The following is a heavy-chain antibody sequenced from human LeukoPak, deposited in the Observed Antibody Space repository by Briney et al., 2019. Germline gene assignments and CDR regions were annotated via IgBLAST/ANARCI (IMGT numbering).Heavy chain of an antibody. V-gene: IGHV4-34*01. CDR2: INHSGST. CDR3: ARQLVGSGYVDY. J-gene: IGHJ4*02. Sequence: SETLSLTCAVYVGSFSGYYWSWIRQPPGKGLEWIGEINHSGSTNYNPSLKSRVTISVDTSKNQFSLELSSVTAAGTAVYYFARQLVGSGYVDYWGQGTLVTVSS. CDR1: VGSFSGYY. D-gene: IGHD2-15*01.